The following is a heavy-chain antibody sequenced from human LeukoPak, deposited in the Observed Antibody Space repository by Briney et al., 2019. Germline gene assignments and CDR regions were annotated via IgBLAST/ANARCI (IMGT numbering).Heavy chain of an antibody. V-gene: IGHV3-53*01. CDR1: GFTFSSYA. CDR2: IYSGGST. D-gene: IGHD5-24*01. Sequence: GGSLRLSCAASGFTFSSYAMSWVRQAPGKGLEWVSVIYSGGSTYYADSVKGRFTISRDNSKNTLYLQMSSLRAEDTAVYYCARGRGGYYFDYWGQGTLVTVSS. CDR3: ARGRGGYYFDY. J-gene: IGHJ4*02.